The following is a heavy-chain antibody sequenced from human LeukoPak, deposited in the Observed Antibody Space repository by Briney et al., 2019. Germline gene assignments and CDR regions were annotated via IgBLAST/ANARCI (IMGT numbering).Heavy chain of an antibody. CDR2: IYSGGST. CDR1: GFTVSSNY. CDR3: ARVSTTIGYFDY. Sequence: GGSLRLSCAASGFTVSSNYMSWVRQAPGKGLEWVSVIYSGGSTYYVDSVKGRFTISRDSSENTLYLQMNSLRDEDTAVYYCARVSTTIGYFDYWGRGTLVTVSA. J-gene: IGHJ4*02. D-gene: IGHD4-11*01. V-gene: IGHV3-66*02.